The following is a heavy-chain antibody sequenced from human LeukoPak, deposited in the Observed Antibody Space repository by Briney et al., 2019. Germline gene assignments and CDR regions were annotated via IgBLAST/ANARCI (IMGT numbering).Heavy chain of an antibody. CDR2: IYHSGST. CDR1: GGSISSGGYS. Sequence: SQTLSLTCAVSGGSISSGGYSWSWIRQPPGKGLEWIGYIYHSGSTYYNPSLKSRVTISVDRSKNQFSLKLSSVTAADTAVYCCARGGYDQPFDYWGQGTLVTVSS. CDR3: ARGGYDQPFDY. V-gene: IGHV4-30-2*01. J-gene: IGHJ4*02. D-gene: IGHD5-12*01.